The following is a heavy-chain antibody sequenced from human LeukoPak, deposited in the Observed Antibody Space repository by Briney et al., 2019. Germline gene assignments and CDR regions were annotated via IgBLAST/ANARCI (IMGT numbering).Heavy chain of an antibody. Sequence: PSETLSLTCNVSAGSISNYYWTWIRQPPGEGLEWIGYIYYSGSTNYNPSLKSRVTISIDTSKNQFSLKLSSVTAADTAVYYCARAYYDSSGVYYYYGMDVWGQGTTVTVSS. V-gene: IGHV4-59*01. CDR2: IYYSGST. D-gene: IGHD3-22*01. CDR1: AGSISNYY. J-gene: IGHJ6*02. CDR3: ARAYYDSSGVYYYYGMDV.